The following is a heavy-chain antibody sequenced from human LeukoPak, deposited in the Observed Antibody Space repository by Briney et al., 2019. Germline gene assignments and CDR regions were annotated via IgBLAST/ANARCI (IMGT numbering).Heavy chain of an antibody. D-gene: IGHD5-24*01. V-gene: IGHV6-1*01. CDR3: ARIRDDYNYYFVY. J-gene: IGHJ4*02. Sequence: SQTLSLTCVISGDSVSSNSAAWSWIRQSPSRGLEWLGRTYYRSKWYNDYAVSLKSRITINPDTSKNQFSLHLNSVTPEDTAVYYCARIRDDYNYYFVYRGQGTLVTVSS. CDR1: GDSVSSNSAA. CDR2: TYYRSKWYN.